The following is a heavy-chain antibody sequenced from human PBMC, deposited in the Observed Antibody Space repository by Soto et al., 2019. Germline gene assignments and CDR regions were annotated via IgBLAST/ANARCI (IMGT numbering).Heavy chain of an antibody. CDR1: GFTFSSYA. J-gene: IGHJ4*02. D-gene: IGHD2-15*01. V-gene: IGHV3-23*01. CDR2: ISGSGGST. Sequence: EVQLLESGGGLVQPGGSLRLSCAASGFTFSSYAMSWVRQAPGKGLEWVSAISGSGGSTYYADSVKGRFTISRDNSKNTLYLQMNSLRAEVTAVYYCAKSAPYCSGGSCQPRFFDYWGQGTLVTVSS. CDR3: AKSAPYCSGGSCQPRFFDY.